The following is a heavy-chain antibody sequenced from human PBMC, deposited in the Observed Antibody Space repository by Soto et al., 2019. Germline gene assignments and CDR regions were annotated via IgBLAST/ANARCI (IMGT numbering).Heavy chain of an antibody. V-gene: IGHV4-39*01. CDR2: IYYSGST. J-gene: IGHJ3*02. Sequence: PSETLSLTCTVSGGSISSSSYYWGWIRQPPGKGLEWIGSIYYSGSTYYNPSLKSRVTISVDTSKNQFSLKLSSVTAADTAVYYCARPPVPHDGYNSGAFDIWGQGTMVTVSS. CDR3: ARPPVPHDGYNSGAFDI. D-gene: IGHD5-12*01. CDR1: GGSISSSSYY.